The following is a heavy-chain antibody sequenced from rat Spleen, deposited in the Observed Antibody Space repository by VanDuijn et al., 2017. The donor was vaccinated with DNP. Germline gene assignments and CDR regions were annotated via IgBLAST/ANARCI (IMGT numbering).Heavy chain of an antibody. CDR3: ARHTTDYYYAMDA. D-gene: IGHD1-6*01. J-gene: IGHJ4*01. CDR1: GFTFSDYN. CDR2: ISYDGSST. V-gene: IGHV5-7*01. Sequence: EVQLVESGGGLVQPGRSLKLSCAASGFTFSDYNMAWVRQAPKKGLEWVATISYDGSSTYYRDSVKGRFTISRDNAKSTLYLQMDSLRSEDTATYYCARHTTDYYYAMDAWGQGTSVTVSS.